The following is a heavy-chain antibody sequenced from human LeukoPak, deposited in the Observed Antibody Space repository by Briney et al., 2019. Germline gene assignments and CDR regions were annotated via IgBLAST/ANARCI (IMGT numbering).Heavy chain of an antibody. CDR3: ARATYYYDSSGYNYYYYMDV. V-gene: IGHV1-69*05. CDR2: IIPIFGTA. J-gene: IGHJ6*03. D-gene: IGHD3-22*01. Sequence: SVKVSCKASGGTFSSYAISWVRQAPGQGLEWMGRIIPIFGTANYAQKFQGRVTITTDESTSTAYMELSSLRSEDTAVYYCARATYYYDSSGYNYYYYMDVWGKGTTVTVSS. CDR1: GGTFSSYA.